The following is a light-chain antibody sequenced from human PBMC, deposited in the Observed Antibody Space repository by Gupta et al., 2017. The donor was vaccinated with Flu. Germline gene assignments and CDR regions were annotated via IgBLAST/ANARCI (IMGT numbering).Light chain of an antibody. Sequence: QSVLTHPPSASPTPGQTVTITCSGSSSNIGSHAVNWYQQLPGTAPKLLIYSNDQRPSWVPDRFSCSKSGTSASLAISGLQSEDEADYYCALWDDSLDGWVFGGGTKLTVL. CDR3: ALWDDSLDGWV. CDR2: SND. CDR1: SSNIGSHA. J-gene: IGLJ3*02. V-gene: IGLV1-44*01.